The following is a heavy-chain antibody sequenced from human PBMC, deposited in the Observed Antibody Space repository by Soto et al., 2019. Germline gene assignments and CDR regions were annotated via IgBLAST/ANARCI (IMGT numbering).Heavy chain of an antibody. D-gene: IGHD1-1*01. V-gene: IGHV3-21*01. CDR1: GFTFSSYD. J-gene: IGHJ4*02. CDR2: VSSTSTHK. Sequence: PGGSLRLSCAASGFTFSSYDMNWVRQAPGKGLGWVSSVSSTSTHKYYADSMKGRFTISRDNAKNSLYLQMNSLRAEDTAVYYCARDVDWNFDYWGQGTLVTVSS. CDR3: ARDVDWNFDY.